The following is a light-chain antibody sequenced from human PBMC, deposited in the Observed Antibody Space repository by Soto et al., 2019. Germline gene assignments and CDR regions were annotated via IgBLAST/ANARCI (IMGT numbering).Light chain of an antibody. J-gene: IGKJ2*01. Sequence: DTVMTQSPLSLPVTPGEPASISCRSTQSPLHSAGYTYLDWYLQKPGQSPQVLTYLGFNRASGVPDRFSGSASGTDFTLKISRVEAEDVGVYYCMQVLHTPYIFGQGTKLEIK. CDR3: MQVLHTPYI. CDR2: LGF. V-gene: IGKV2-28*01. CDR1: QSPLHSAGYTY.